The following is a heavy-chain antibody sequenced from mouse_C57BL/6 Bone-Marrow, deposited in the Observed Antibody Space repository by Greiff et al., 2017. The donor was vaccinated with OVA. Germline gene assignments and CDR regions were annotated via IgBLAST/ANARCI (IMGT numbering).Heavy chain of an antibody. CDR3: TTVITTVVRWYFDG. J-gene: IGHJ1*03. CDR2: IDPEDGDT. D-gene: IGHD1-1*01. Sequence: VQLQQSGAELVRPGASVKLSCTASGFNIKDYYMHWVKQRPEQGLEWIGRIDPEDGDTAYAPKFQGKATMTADTSSNTAYLRLSSLTSDDTAVYYCTTVITTVVRWYFDGWGTGTTVTVSS. CDR1: GFNIKDYY. V-gene: IGHV14-1*01.